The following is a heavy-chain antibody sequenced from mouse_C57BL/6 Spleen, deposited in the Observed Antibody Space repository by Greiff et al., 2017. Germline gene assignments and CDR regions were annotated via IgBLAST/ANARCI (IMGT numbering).Heavy chain of an antibody. D-gene: IGHD4-1*01. J-gene: IGHJ4*01. Sequence: QVQLQQSGAELVRPGASVTLSCKASGYTFTDYEMHWVKQTPVHGLEWIGAIDPETGGTAYNQKFKGKAILTADKSSSTAYMELRSLTSEDSAVYYYTTWEQLVYAMDYWGQGTSVTVSS. V-gene: IGHV1-15*01. CDR3: TTWEQLVYAMDY. CDR2: IDPETGGT. CDR1: GYTFTDYE.